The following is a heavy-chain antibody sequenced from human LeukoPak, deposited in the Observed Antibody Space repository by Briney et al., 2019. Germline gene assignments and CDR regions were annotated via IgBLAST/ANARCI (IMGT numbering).Heavy chain of an antibody. J-gene: IGHJ6*04. CDR3: ARAETLLRFGDV. CDR2: IIPIFGTE. D-gene: IGHD3-10*01. Sequence: SVNVSCKASGGIFRSYAISWVRQAAGRGREWMGGIIPIFGTENYAQKFQGRVTITAEESMSAAHGEVSSQRAEHWAVYYCARAETLLRFGDVWGKGTTVTVSS. V-gene: IGHV1-69*01. CDR1: GGIFRSYA.